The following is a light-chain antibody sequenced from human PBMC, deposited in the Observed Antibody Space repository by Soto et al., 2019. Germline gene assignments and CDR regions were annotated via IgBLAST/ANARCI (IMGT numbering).Light chain of an antibody. J-gene: IGLJ1*01. Sequence: QSVLTQPLSASASPGQRVTISCSGGSSNIGSNTVAWYQHLPGTAPPRLIFTAGQRPSGLTGRFSGSKSGTSASLAISGLQSEDQAAYYCSAWDNSLNGNVFGPGTKLTVL. CDR3: SAWDNSLNGNV. V-gene: IGLV1-44*01. CDR2: TAG. CDR1: SSNIGSNT.